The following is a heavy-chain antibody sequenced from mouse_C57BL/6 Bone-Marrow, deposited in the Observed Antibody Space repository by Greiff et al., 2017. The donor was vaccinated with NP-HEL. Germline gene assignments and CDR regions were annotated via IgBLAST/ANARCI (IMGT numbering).Heavy chain of an antibody. Sequence: VKLMESGAELMKPGASVKLSCKATGYTFTGYWIEWVKQRPGHGLEWIGEILPGSGSTNYNEKFKGKATFTADTSSNPAYMQLSSLTTEDSAIYYCAREGGGDYYYGSSPPWFAYWGQGTLVTVSA. CDR1: GYTFTGYW. D-gene: IGHD1-1*01. V-gene: IGHV1-9*01. CDR2: ILPGSGST. CDR3: AREGGGDYYYGSSPPWFAY. J-gene: IGHJ3*01.